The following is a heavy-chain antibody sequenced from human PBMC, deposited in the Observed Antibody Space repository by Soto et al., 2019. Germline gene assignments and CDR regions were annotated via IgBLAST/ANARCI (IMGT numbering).Heavy chain of an antibody. CDR2: IIPIFGTA. Sequence: SVNGSCKASGGTFSSYRINWVRQAPGQGLEWMGGIIPIFGTANYAQKFQGRVTITADESTSTAYMELSSLRSEDTAVYYCAARFTQYSGYDLRYYYYGMDVWGQGTTVTVSS. D-gene: IGHD5-12*01. V-gene: IGHV1-69*13. CDR1: GGTFSSYR. J-gene: IGHJ6*02. CDR3: AARFTQYSGYDLRYYYYGMDV.